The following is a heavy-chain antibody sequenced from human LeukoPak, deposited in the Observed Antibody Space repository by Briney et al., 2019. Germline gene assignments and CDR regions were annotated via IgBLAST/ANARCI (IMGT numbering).Heavy chain of an antibody. V-gene: IGHV1-18*01. D-gene: IGHD1-26*01. Sequence: ASVKVSCKYSGYTSITYGISWMRQAPGQGLEWMGWISFHNGNTNYAQKFHGRLTMTTDTSTSTAYMELRSLRSDDTAVYYCARGHLDGSGSYYSEYFQHWGQGTLVTVSS. CDR3: ARGHLDGSGSYYSEYFQH. CDR2: ISFHNGNT. CDR1: GYTSITYG. J-gene: IGHJ1*01.